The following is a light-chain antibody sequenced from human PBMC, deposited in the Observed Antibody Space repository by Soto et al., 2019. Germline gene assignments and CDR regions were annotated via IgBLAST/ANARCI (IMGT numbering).Light chain of an antibody. J-gene: IGLJ1*01. CDR1: SSNIGSNT. Sequence: QSVLTQPPSASGTPGQRVTISCSGSSSNIGSNTVNWYQQLPGTAPKLLIYSNNQRPSGVPDRFSGSKSGTSASLAISGLQSEDEADYYCAAWDDSLNAFVFATGTKV. CDR2: SNN. CDR3: AAWDDSLNAFV. V-gene: IGLV1-44*01.